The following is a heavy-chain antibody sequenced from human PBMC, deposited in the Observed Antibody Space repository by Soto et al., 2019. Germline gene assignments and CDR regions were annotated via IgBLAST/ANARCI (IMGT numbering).Heavy chain of an antibody. V-gene: IGHV4-39*01. Sequence: QLQLQESGPGLVKPSETLSLTCTVSGGSISSSSYYWGWIRQPPGKGLEWIGSIYYSGSTYYNPSLKSRVTISVDTSTTQFPLKLSSVPAADTAVYYCARHAGLHGRNWFDPWGQGTLVTVSS. CDR2: IYYSGST. J-gene: IGHJ5*02. CDR3: ARHAGLHGRNWFDP. CDR1: GGSISSSSYY.